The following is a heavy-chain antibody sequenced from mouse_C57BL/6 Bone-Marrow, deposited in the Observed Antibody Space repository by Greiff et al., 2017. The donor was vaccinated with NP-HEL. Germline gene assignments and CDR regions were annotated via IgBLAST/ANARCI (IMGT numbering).Heavy chain of an antibody. CDR2: IYPGSGGT. D-gene: IGHD2-10*02. CDR3: AGCMDY. CDR1: GYAFTNYW. J-gene: IGHJ2*02. V-gene: IGHV1-54*01. Sequence: QVQLQQSGAELVRPGTSVKVSCKASGYAFTNYWIGWVKQRTGQGLEWIGVIYPGSGGTNYNEKFKGKATLTADKSSSTAYMQLSSLTSEDSAVYFWAGCMDYWGQGTSLTVSS.